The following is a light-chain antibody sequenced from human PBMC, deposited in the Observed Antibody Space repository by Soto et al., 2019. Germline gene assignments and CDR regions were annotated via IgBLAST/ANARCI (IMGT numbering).Light chain of an antibody. V-gene: IGKV1-5*01. CDR1: QTISSW. CDR3: LQDINYPWT. CDR2: GAS. J-gene: IGKJ1*01. Sequence: IQIPQSPSTLAGSVGDRITIPYRASQTISSWLAWYQQKPGKPPKVLIYGASNLQSGVPPRFSGSGSGTDFTLAISSLQPEDSATYYCLQDINYPWTSAQRAKV.